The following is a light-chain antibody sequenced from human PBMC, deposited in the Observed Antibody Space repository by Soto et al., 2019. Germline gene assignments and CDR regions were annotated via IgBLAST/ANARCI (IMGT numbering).Light chain of an antibody. J-gene: IGKJ1*01. CDR2: DAS. Sequence: EIVLTQSPATLSLSPGERATLSCRASQSVSSYLAWYQQKTGQAPRLLIYDASNRATGIPARFSGSGSGTDFTLTISSLEPEDFAVYYCQQRSNWATFGQGTKVDIK. CDR1: QSVSSY. V-gene: IGKV3-11*01. CDR3: QQRSNWAT.